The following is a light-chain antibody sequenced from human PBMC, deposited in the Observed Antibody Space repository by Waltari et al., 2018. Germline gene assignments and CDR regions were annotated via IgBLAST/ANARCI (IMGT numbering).Light chain of an antibody. CDR1: QCVSSNY. CDR2: GAY. CDR3: QQYGSSPLT. V-gene: IGKV3-20*01. J-gene: IGKJ2*01. Sequence: EIVLTQSPGTLSLSPGERATLSCRASQCVSSNYLAWYQQKTGQAPRLLIYGAYIRATGIPDRVSGSGSGTDFTLTISRLEPEDFAVYYCQQYGSSPLTFGQGTKLEIK.